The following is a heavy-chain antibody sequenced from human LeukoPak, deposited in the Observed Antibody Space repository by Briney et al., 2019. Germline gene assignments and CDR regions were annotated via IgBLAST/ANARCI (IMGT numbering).Heavy chain of an antibody. CDR2: XXPSDSYT. V-gene: IGHV5-10-1*01. CDR1: GYSSTTYW. CDR3: ARSLFDYDILTGHDY. Sequence: GESLKISCKGSGYSSTTYWISWVRQMSGKGLEWMGXXXPSDSYTKYSPTFQGHVTISADKSISTAYLQWSSLKASDTAVYYCARSLFDYDILTGHDYWGQGTLVTVSS. J-gene: IGHJ4*02. D-gene: IGHD3-9*01.